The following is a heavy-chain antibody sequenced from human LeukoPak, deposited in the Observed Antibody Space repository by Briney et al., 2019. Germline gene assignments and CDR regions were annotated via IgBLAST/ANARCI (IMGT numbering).Heavy chain of an antibody. CDR1: GFTFSTYG. J-gene: IGHJ4*02. Sequence: GGSLRLSCAASGFTFSTYGMHWVRQAPGKGLEWVAVISYDGSNKYYADSVKGRFTISRDNSKNTLYLQMNSLRAEDTAVYYCARDRYRITIFGVVITGVDYWGQGTLVTVSS. CDR3: ARDRYRITIFGVVITGVDY. V-gene: IGHV3-30*19. D-gene: IGHD3-3*01. CDR2: ISYDGSNK.